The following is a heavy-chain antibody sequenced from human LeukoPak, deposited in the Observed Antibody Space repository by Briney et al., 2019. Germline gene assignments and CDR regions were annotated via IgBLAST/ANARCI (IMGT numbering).Heavy chain of an antibody. CDR1: GGSISTHY. CDR3: ARSIFGATSNPYYFDY. CDR2: IYSSGST. J-gene: IGHJ4*02. V-gene: IGHV4-59*08. D-gene: IGHD3-3*01. Sequence: SETLSLTCTVSGGSISTHYWSWIRQPPGKGLEYIGFIYSSGSTNYSPPLKSRVTMSLDTSKNQFSLKLSSVTAADTAVYYCARSIFGATSNPYYFDYWGQGTLVTVSS.